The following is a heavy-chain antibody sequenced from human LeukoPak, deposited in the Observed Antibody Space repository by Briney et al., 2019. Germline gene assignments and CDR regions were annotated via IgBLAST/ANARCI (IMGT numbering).Heavy chain of an antibody. D-gene: IGHD3-22*01. J-gene: IGHJ4*02. V-gene: IGHV3-53*01. CDR1: GFTFSSYW. Sequence: GGSLRLSCAASGFTFSSYWMHWVRQAPGKGLEWVSVIYSGGSTYYADSVKGRFTISRDNSKNTLYLQMNSLRAEDTAVYYCARAQYDSSGYYLDYWGQGTLVTVSS. CDR3: ARAQYDSSGYYLDY. CDR2: IYSGGST.